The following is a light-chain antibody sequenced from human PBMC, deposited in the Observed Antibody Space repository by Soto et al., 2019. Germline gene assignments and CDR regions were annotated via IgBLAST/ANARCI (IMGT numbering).Light chain of an antibody. V-gene: IGKV3-20*01. J-gene: IGKJ1*01. CDR1: QSVSSSY. CDR3: QSDGTW. Sequence: EIVLTQSPGTLSLSPGERATLSCRASQSVSSSYLAWYQKTPGQATMHLIYGASRRATVIPDRFSGSGYGKDFTLTMSRLEPGDFAVYCCQSDGTWLGQGTKVEIK. CDR2: GAS.